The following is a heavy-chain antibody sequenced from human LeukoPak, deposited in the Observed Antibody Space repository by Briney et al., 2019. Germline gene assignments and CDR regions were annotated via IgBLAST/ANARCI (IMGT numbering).Heavy chain of an antibody. D-gene: IGHD1-26*01. Sequence: GGSLRLSCAASGFTFDDYAMHWVRQAPGKGLEWVSLISWDGGSTYYADSVKGRFTISRDNSKNSLYLQMNSLRAEDTALYYCAKEGAGGSSNYYYYYMDVWGKGTTVTVSS. CDR1: GFTFDDYA. CDR3: AKEGAGGSSNYYYYYMDV. V-gene: IGHV3-43D*03. J-gene: IGHJ6*03. CDR2: ISWDGGST.